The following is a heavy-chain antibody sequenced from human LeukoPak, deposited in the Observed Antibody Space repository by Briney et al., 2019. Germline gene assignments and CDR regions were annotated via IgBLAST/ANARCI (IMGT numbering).Heavy chain of an antibody. Sequence: GRSLRLSCAASGFTFSDYYMSWIRQAPGKGLAWVSYISSSGSTIYYADSVKGRFTISRDNARNSLYLQMNSLRAEDTAVYYCARDPGTWIQLGWFDPWGQGTLVTVSS. CDR1: GFTFSDYY. CDR3: ARDPGTWIQLGWFDP. V-gene: IGHV3-11*01. J-gene: IGHJ5*02. D-gene: IGHD5-18*01. CDR2: ISSSGSTI.